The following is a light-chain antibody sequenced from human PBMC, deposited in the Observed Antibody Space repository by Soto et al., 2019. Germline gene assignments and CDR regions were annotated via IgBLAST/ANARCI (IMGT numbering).Light chain of an antibody. CDR3: SSYISRSTRDYV. CDR2: EVS. Sequence: QSALTQPASVSGSPGQSITISCTGTSSDVGGYNYVSWYQQHPGKAPKLMIYEVSNRPSGVSNRFSGSKSGNTASLTISGLQAEDEADYYCSSYISRSTRDYVFGSGTKLTVL. V-gene: IGLV2-14*01. CDR1: SSDVGGYNY. J-gene: IGLJ1*01.